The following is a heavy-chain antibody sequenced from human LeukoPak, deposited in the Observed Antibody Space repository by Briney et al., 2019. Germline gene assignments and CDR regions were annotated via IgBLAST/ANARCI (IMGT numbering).Heavy chain of an antibody. J-gene: IGHJ4*02. V-gene: IGHV3-53*04. CDR3: ARGLTWIQLWVYFDY. CDR1: GFTVSSNY. Sequence: HPGGSLRLSCAASGFTVSSNYMSWVRQAPGKGLEWVSVIYSGGSTYYADSVKGRFTISRHNSKNTLYLQMNSLRAEDTAVYYCARGLTWIQLWVYFDYWGQGTLVTVSS. D-gene: IGHD5-18*01. CDR2: IYSGGST.